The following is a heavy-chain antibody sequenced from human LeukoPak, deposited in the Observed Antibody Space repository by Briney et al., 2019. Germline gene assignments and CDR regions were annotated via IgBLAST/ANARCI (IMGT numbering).Heavy chain of an antibody. V-gene: IGHV4-4*07. D-gene: IGHD3-22*01. Sequence: SETLSLTCTASGGSIRSYYWSWIRQPAGKGLEWIGRIYTSGSTNYNPSLKSRVTMSVDTSKNQFSLKLSSVTAADTAVYYCARSTMIVPRFDPWGQGTLVTVSS. CDR1: GGSIRSYY. J-gene: IGHJ5*02. CDR2: IYTSGST. CDR3: ARSTMIVPRFDP.